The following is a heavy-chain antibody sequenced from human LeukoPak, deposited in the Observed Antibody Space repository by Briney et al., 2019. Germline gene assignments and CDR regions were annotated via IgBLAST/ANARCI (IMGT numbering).Heavy chain of an antibody. J-gene: IGHJ4*02. D-gene: IGHD1-26*01. CDR2: IIPILGIA. CDR3: ARDQGIVGATSDY. V-gene: IGHV1-69*04. CDR1: GGTFSSYA. Sequence: GASVKVSCKASGGTFSSYAISWVRQAPGQGLEWMGRIIPILGIANYAQKFQGRVTITADKSTSTAYMELSSLRSEDTAVYYCARDQGIVGATSDYWGQGTLVTVSS.